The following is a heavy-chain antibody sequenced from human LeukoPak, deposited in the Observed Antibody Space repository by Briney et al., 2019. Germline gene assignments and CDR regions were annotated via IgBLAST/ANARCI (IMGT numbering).Heavy chain of an antibody. Sequence: GGSLRLSCAASGFTFNDYDMHWVRQAPGKGLEWVSFITGSGVTTSYADSVKGRFTISRDSAKHSLFLQMNSLRAEDTAVYYCARYGDSDYWGQGTLVTVSS. CDR2: ITGSGVTT. CDR3: ARYGDSDY. CDR1: GFTFNDYD. J-gene: IGHJ4*02. D-gene: IGHD4-17*01. V-gene: IGHV3-48*01.